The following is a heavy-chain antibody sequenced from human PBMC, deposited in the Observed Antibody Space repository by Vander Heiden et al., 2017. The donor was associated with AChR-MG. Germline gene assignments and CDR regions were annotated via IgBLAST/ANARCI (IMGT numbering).Heavy chain of an antibody. Sequence: EVQRVESGGGLVKPGGSLRLSCAASGFTFGSYGMSWVRQAPGKGLEYVSSISSSSSYIYYADSVKGRFTISRDNAKNALYLRMNSLRAEDTAVYYCAREANDFGDFVPDYWGQGTLVTVSS. J-gene: IGHJ4*02. V-gene: IGHV3-21*01. D-gene: IGHD4-17*01. CDR1: GFTFGSYG. CDR3: AREANDFGDFVPDY. CDR2: ISSSSSYI.